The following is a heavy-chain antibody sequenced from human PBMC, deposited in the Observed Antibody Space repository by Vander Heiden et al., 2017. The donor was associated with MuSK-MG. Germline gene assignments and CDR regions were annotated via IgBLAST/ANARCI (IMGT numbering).Heavy chain of an antibody. CDR3: ARGGPPRITIFGGVIVRDWFDP. J-gene: IGHJ5*02. Sequence: QVQLQQWGAGLLKPSETLSLTCAVYGGSFSGYYWRWIRQPPGKGLEWIGEINHSGSTNYNPSLKSRVTISVDTSKNQFSLKLSSVTAADTAVYYCARGGPPRITIFGGVIVRDWFDPWGQGTLVTVSS. V-gene: IGHV4-34*01. D-gene: IGHD3-3*01. CDR1: GGSFSGYY. CDR2: INHSGST.